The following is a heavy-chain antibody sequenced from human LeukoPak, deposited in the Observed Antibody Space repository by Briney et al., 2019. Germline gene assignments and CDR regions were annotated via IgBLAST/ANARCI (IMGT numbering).Heavy chain of an antibody. J-gene: IGHJ4*02. V-gene: IGHV4-59*01. D-gene: IGHD3-22*01. CDR2: IYYSGST. CDR3: ARSSGYYYEHVDY. CDR1: GGSISSYY. Sequence: SETLSLTCTVSGGSISSYYWSWIRQPPGKGLEWIGYIYYSGSTNYNPSLKSRVTISVDTSKNQFSLKLSSVTAADTAVYYCARSSGYYYEHVDYWGQGTLVTVSS.